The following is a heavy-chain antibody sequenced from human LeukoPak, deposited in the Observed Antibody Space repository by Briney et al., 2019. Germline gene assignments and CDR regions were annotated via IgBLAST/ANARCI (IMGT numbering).Heavy chain of an antibody. CDR2: ICFSGST. Sequence: SETLSLTCTVSGGSVSSGDYCWSWIRQHPEKGLEWIGFICFSGSTYYNASLKSRVTISVDISKNQFSLMLTSVTAADTAVYYCARDGSGYSGSFDFWGQGTLVTVSS. V-gene: IGHV4-31*03. CDR3: ARDGSGYSGSFDF. J-gene: IGHJ4*02. CDR1: GGSVSSGDYC. D-gene: IGHD3-3*01.